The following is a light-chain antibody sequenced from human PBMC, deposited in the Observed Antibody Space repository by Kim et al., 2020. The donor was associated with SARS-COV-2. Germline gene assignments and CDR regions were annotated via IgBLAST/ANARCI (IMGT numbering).Light chain of an antibody. CDR1: QSISSY. J-gene: IGKJ3*01. V-gene: IGKV1-39*01. CDR2: AAS. CDR3: QQSYSTPPFT. Sequence: SVGDRVTITCRASQSISSYLNWYQQKPGKAPKLRIYAASSLQSGVPSRFSGSGSGTDFTLTISSRQPEDFATYYCQQSYSTPPFTFGPGTKVDIK.